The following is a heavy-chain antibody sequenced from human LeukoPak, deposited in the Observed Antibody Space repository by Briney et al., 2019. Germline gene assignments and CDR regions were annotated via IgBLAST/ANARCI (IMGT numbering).Heavy chain of an antibody. Sequence: SETLSLTSTVSGGSMSDYYWSWIRQPPGKGLEWIGYIYSTGSTNYNPSLKSRVTISVDTSKNQFSLKLSSVTAADTALYYCARDYSMTHAFDIWGQGTLVTVSS. CDR3: ARDYSMTHAFDI. CDR1: GGSMSDYY. D-gene: IGHD1-26*01. J-gene: IGHJ3*02. CDR2: IYSTGST. V-gene: IGHV4-59*01.